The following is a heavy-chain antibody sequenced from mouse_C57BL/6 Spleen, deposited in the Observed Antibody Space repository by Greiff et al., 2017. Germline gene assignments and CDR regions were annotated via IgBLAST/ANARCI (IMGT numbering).Heavy chain of an antibody. D-gene: IGHD2-1*01. CDR2: INPYNGGT. V-gene: IGHV1-19*01. CDR3: ARGDGNYYFDY. CDR1: GYTFTDYY. J-gene: IGHJ2*01. Sequence: EVQLQQSGPVLVKPGASVKMSCKASGYTFTDYYMNWVKQSHGKSLEWIGVINPYNGGTSYNQKFKGKATLTVDKSSSTAYMELNSLTSEDSAVDYCARGDGNYYFDYWGQGTTLTVSS.